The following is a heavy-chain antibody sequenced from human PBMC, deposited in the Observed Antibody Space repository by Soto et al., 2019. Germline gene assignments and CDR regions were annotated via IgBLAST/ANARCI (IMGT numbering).Heavy chain of an antibody. CDR1: GDSVSSGDYY. J-gene: IGHJ4*01. CDR3: AGGYGDYNLDY. V-gene: IGHV4-61*08. Sequence: QVQLQESGPGLVKPSETLSLTCTVSGDSVSSGDYYWTWIRQPPGKGLEWIGYIFYSGTTTYSPAPKSRATISLATAKNQFSLRLSPVTAADTAVYYCAGGYGDYNLDYWGQGNLVTVSS. D-gene: IGHD4-17*01. CDR2: IFYSGTT.